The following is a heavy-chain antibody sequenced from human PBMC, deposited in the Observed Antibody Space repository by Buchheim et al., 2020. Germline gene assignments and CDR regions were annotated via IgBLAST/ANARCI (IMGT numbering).Heavy chain of an antibody. Sequence: QVQLQESGPGLVKPSQTLSLTCTVSGGSISSGGYYWSWIRQHPGKGLEWIGYIYYSGSTYYNPSLKSRVTISVDTSKNQFSLKLSSVTAADTAVYYCARERRGYCSGGSCYSQNNWFDPWGQGTL. CDR3: ARERRGYCSGGSCYSQNNWFDP. J-gene: IGHJ5*02. D-gene: IGHD2-15*01. CDR2: IYYSGST. V-gene: IGHV4-31*03. CDR1: GGSISSGGYY.